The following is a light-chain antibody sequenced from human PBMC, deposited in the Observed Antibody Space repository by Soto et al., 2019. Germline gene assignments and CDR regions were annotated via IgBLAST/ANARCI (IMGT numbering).Light chain of an antibody. Sequence: QSALTQPASVSGSPAQSITISCTGTSSDVGAYNSVSWYQQHPGKAPKSVIYDVSNRPSGVSNRFSGSKSGNTATLTISGLQAEDEADYYCSSSTTSSTWVFGGGTKLTVL. V-gene: IGLV2-14*01. CDR2: DVS. J-gene: IGLJ3*02. CDR3: SSSTTSSTWV. CDR1: SSDVGAYNS.